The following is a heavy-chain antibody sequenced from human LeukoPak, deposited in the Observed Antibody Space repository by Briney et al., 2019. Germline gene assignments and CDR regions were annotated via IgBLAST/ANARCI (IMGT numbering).Heavy chain of an antibody. D-gene: IGHD3-22*01. CDR1: VYTFTGYY. Sequence: ASVKVSCKASVYTFTGYYMRWVRQAPGQGLEWMGWINPNSGGTNYAQKFQGRVTMTRDTSISTAYMELSRLRSDDTAVYYCERGAHYHDSSEGYDYWGQGTLVAVSS. V-gene: IGHV1-2*02. CDR2: INPNSGGT. J-gene: IGHJ4*02. CDR3: ERGAHYHDSSEGYDY.